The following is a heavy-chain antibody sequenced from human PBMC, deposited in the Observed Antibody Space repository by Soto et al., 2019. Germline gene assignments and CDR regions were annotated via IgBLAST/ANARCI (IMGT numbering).Heavy chain of an antibody. J-gene: IGHJ4*02. CDR3: ARRKERSGPHYVDF. Sequence: ASVKVSCKASGGTFSSYAISWVRQAPGQGLEWMGGIIPIFGTANYAQKFQGRVTITADESTSTAYMELSSLRSEDTAVYYWARRKERSGPHYVDFWGQGSQVTVSS. V-gene: IGHV1-69*13. CDR1: GGTFSSYA. CDR2: IIPIFGTA. D-gene: IGHD3-10*01.